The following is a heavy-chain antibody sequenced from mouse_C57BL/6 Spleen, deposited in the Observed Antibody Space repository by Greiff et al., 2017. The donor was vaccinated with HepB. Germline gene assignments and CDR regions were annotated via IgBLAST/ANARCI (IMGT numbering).Heavy chain of an antibody. V-gene: IGHV1-59*01. D-gene: IGHD1-1*01. J-gene: IGHJ1*03. CDR3: ARDGSSSWYFDV. Sequence: QVQLQQSGAELVRPGTSVKLSCKASGYTFTSYWMHWVKQRPGQGLEWIGVIDPSDSYTNYNQKFKGKATLTVDTSSSTAYMQLSSLTSEDSAVYYCARDGSSSWYFDVWGTGTTVTVSS. CDR2: IDPSDSYT. CDR1: GYTFTSYW.